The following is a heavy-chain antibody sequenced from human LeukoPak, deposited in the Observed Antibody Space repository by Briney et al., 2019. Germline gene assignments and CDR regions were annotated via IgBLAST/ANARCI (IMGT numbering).Heavy chain of an antibody. Sequence: ASVKVSCKASGYTFTSYGISWVRQAPGQGLEWMGWISAYNGNTNYAQKLQGRVTMTTDTSTSTAYMELRSLRSDDTAVYYCARGYGTYSWNDGVDYWGQGTLVTVSS. CDR2: ISAYNGNT. V-gene: IGHV1-18*01. CDR1: GYTFTSYG. D-gene: IGHD1-20*01. J-gene: IGHJ4*02. CDR3: ARGYGTYSWNDGVDY.